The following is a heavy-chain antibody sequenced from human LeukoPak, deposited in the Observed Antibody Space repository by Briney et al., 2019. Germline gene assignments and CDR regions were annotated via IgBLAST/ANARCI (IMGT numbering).Heavy chain of an antibody. D-gene: IGHD5-18*01. CDR2: IYPGDSDT. V-gene: IGHV5-51*01. CDR3: ARQERDGYSYGLYYFDY. Sequence: GESLKISCKGSGYSFTSYWIGWVRQIPGKGLEWMGIIYPGDSDTRYSPSSQGQVTISADKSISTAYLQWSSLKASDTAMYYCARQERDGYSYGLYYFDYWGQGTLVTVSS. CDR1: GYSFTSYW. J-gene: IGHJ4*02.